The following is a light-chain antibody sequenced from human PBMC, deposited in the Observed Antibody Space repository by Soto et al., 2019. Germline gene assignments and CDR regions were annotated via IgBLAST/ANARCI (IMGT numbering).Light chain of an antibody. V-gene: IGKV3-15*01. J-gene: IGKJ2*01. CDR1: QSVRNN. Sequence: EIVMTQSPATLSVSPGERATLSCRASQSVRNNLAWYQQKPGQAPRLLIYGASTRATGIPARFGGSGSGTEFTLTISRLQSEDFTVYYCQQYNNWPPFTFGQGTKLEIK. CDR3: QQYNNWPPFT. CDR2: GAS.